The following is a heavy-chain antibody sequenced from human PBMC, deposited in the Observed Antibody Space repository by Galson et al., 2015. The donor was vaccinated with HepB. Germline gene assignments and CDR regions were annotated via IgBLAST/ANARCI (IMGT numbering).Heavy chain of an antibody. CDR3: ARDLLSLCSSTSCYTSGWFDP. Sequence: SLRLSCAASGFTFSSYWMSWVRQAPGKGLEWVANIKQDGSEKYYVDSVKGRFTISRDNAKNSLYLQMNSLRAEDTAVYYCARDLLSLCSSTSCYTSGWFDPWGQGTLVTVS. J-gene: IGHJ5*02. CDR1: GFTFSSYW. V-gene: IGHV3-7*01. CDR2: IKQDGSEK. D-gene: IGHD2-2*02.